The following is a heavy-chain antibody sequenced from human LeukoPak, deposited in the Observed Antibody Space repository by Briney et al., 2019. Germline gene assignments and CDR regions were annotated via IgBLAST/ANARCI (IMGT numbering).Heavy chain of an antibody. Sequence: MPSETLSLTCTVSGGSISSYYWSWIRQPPGKGLEWIGYIYYSGSTNYNPSLKSRVTISVDTSKNQFSLKLSSVTAADTVVYYCARAFGITSIDYWGQGTLVTVSS. CDR1: GGSISSYY. J-gene: IGHJ4*02. V-gene: IGHV4-59*01. D-gene: IGHD2/OR15-2a*01. CDR2: IYYSGST. CDR3: ARAFGITSIDY.